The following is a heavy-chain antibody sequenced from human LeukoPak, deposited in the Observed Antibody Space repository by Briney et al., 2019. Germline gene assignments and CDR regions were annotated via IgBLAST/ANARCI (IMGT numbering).Heavy chain of an antibody. CDR3: ARVAKERVGGVYYFDY. Sequence: GGSLRLSCAASGFSFSTHWMHWVRHAPGKGLVYVAQIKSDGSATAYADSVKGRFTISRDNAKNSLYLQMNSLRAGDTAVYYCARVAKERVGGVYYFDYWGQGTLVTVSS. CDR1: GFSFSTHW. CDR2: IKSDGSAT. J-gene: IGHJ4*02. V-gene: IGHV3-74*01. D-gene: IGHD1-1*01.